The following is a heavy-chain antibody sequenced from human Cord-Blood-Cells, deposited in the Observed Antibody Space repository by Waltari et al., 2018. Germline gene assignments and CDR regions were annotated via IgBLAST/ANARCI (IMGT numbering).Heavy chain of an antibody. V-gene: IGHV4-39*07. CDR2: VYYSGST. CDR1: GGSISSSSYY. D-gene: IGHD6-13*01. CDR3: ARCSPVSSSWYFDY. Sequence: QLQLQESGPGLVKPSETLSLTCTVSGGSISSSSYYWGWIRQPPGKGLEWIGSVYYSGSTSYTPSHKSRVTISVDESKNQFSLKLISVTAADTAVYYCARCSPVSSSWYFDYWGQGTLVTVSS. J-gene: IGHJ4*02.